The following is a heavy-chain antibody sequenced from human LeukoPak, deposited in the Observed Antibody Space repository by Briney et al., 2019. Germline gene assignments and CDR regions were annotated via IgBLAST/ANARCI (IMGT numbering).Heavy chain of an antibody. Sequence: GGSLRLSCAASGFTFSSYGMHWVRQAPGKGLEWVAVIWYDGSNKYYADSVKGRFTISRDNSKNTLYLQMNSLRAEDTAVYYCARDNSSSWTRIDYWGQGTLVTVSS. CDR3: ARDNSSSWTRIDY. CDR2: IWYDGSNK. V-gene: IGHV3-33*01. D-gene: IGHD6-13*01. J-gene: IGHJ4*02. CDR1: GFTFSSYG.